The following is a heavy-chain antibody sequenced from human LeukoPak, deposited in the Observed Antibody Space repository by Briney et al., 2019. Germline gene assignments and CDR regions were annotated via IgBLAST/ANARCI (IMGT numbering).Heavy chain of an antibody. J-gene: IGHJ4*02. CDR3: ARGGYSYGFLLEQYYFDY. V-gene: IGHV3-64*01. D-gene: IGHD5-18*01. CDR2: ISSSGGST. CDR1: GFTFSSYA. Sequence: GGSLRLSCAASGFTFSSYAMHWVRQAPGKGLEYVSAISSSGGSTYYANSVKGRFTISRDNSKNTLYLQMGSLRAEDMAVYYCARGGYSYGFLLEQYYFDYWGQGTLVTVSS.